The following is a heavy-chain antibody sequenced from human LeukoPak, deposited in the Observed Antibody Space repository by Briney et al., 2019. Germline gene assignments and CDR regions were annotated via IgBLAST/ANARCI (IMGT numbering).Heavy chain of an antibody. J-gene: IGHJ6*02. V-gene: IGHV4-59*01. CDR1: GGSFSSYH. CDR2: IYYSGST. Sequence: SETLSLTCTVSGGSFSSYHWSWIRQPPGKGLEWIGYIYYSGSTNYNPSLKSRVTMSVDTSKNQFSLKLNSVTAADTAAYYCARENYYGMEVWGQGTTVIVSS. CDR3: ARENYYGMEV.